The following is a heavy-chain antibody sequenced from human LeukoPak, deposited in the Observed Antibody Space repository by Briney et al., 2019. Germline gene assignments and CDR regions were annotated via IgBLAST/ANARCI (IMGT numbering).Heavy chain of an antibody. D-gene: IGHD6-19*01. V-gene: IGHV4-38-2*01. CDR2: LYHPDST. J-gene: IGHJ5*02. CDR1: GYPINNAYY. Sequence: PSETLSLTCGVSGYPINNAYYWVWIRQPPGKGLEWIGSLYHPDSTYYNPSLKSRVTMSVDTSRNQFSLRLSFVTAADTAVYYCASTPGGYSSGWFWFDPWGQGTLVTVSS. CDR3: ASTPGGYSSGWFWFDP.